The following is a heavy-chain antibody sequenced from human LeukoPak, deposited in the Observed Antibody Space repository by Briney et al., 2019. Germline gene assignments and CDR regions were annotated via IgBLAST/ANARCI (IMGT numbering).Heavy chain of an antibody. Sequence: GGSLEISCQGSGSIFTSYWIGWVRQLPGKGLEWMGIIYPGDSDTRYSPSFQGQVTISADKSISTAYLQLSSLKASDTAMYYCARGESSGSRAFDIWGQGTMVTVSS. CDR2: IYPGDSDT. D-gene: IGHD1-26*01. CDR3: ARGESSGSRAFDI. V-gene: IGHV5-51*01. CDR1: GSIFTSYW. J-gene: IGHJ3*02.